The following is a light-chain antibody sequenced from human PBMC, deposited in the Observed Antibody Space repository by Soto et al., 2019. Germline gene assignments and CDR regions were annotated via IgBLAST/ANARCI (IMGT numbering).Light chain of an antibody. V-gene: IGKV1-39*01. CDR2: AAS. CDR1: QSISSY. CDR3: QQSYITRYT. Sequence: DIQMTQSPSSLSASVGDRVTITCRASQSISSYLNWYQQKPGKAPKLLIYAASSLQSGVPSRFSGSGSGPDFTLTISSLQPEDFATYYCQQSYITRYTFGQGTKLEIK. J-gene: IGKJ2*01.